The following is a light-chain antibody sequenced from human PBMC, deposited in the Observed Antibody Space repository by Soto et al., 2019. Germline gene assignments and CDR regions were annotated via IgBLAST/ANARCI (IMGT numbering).Light chain of an antibody. Sequence: LTQPASVSGSPGQSITISCTGTSSDVGAYNYDSWYQQYPGEAPKVIIYDVSHRPAGVSNRFSGSKSGNTASLTISGLQTQDEADYYCSSYTSATTYGFGTGTKVTVL. J-gene: IGLJ1*01. CDR1: SSDVGAYNY. CDR2: DVS. V-gene: IGLV2-14*01. CDR3: SSYTSATTYG.